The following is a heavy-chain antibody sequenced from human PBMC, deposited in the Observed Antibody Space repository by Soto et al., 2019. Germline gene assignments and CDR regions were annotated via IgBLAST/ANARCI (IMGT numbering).Heavy chain of an antibody. J-gene: IGHJ3*02. V-gene: IGHV1-46*03. CDR1: GYTFTSYY. D-gene: IGHD3-3*01. CDR3: ARVRSVTIFGVIIIHDAFDI. Sequence: QVQLVQSGAEVKKPGASVKVSCKASGYTFTSYYMHWVRQAPGQGLEWMGIINPSGGTTSYAQKFQGRVTMTRDTSTSTVYMELSSLRSEDTAVYYCARVRSVTIFGVIIIHDAFDIWGQGTMVTVSS. CDR2: INPSGGTT.